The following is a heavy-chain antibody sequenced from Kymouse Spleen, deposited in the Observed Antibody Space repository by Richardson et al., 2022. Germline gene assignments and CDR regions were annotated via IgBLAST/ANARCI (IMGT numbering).Heavy chain of an antibody. J-gene: IGHJ5*02. Sequence: EVQLVQSGAEVKKPGESLKISCKGSGYSFTSYWIGWVRQMPGKGLEWMGIIYPGDSDTRYSPSFQGQVTISADKSISTAYLQWSSLKASDTAMYYCARLRGIAVAGTDWFDPWGQGTLVTVSS. CDR3: ARLRGIAVAGTDWFDP. D-gene: IGHD6-19*01. V-gene: IGHV5-51*01. CDR1: GYSFTSYW. CDR2: IYPGDSDT.